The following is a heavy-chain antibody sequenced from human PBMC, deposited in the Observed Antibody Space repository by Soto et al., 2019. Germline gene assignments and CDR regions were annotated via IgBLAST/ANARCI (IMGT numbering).Heavy chain of an antibody. CDR3: ARELFPLRDSLVPTSFDI. D-gene: IGHD2-21*01. J-gene: IGHJ3*02. Sequence: ASVKVSCKASGYTFPSYGINWVRQAPGQGLEWMGWISAYNGNTNYAQKLQGRVTMTTDTSTSTAYMVPRSVRSDETAVYYCARELFPLRDSLVPTSFDILGQATMITVS. CDR1: GYTFPSYG. V-gene: IGHV1-18*01. CDR2: ISAYNGNT.